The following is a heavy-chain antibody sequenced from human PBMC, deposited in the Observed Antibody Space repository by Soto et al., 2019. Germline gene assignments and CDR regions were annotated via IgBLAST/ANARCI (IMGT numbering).Heavy chain of an antibody. J-gene: IGHJ6*03. V-gene: IGHV1-8*01. D-gene: IGHD3-3*01. CDR1: GYTFTSYD. CDR2: MNPNSGNT. CDR3: ARARGRPITYYDFWSGKGYYYYYMDV. Sequence: ASVKVSCKASGYTFTSYDINCVRQATGQGLEWMGWMNPNSGNTGYAQKFQGRVTMTRNTSISTAYMELSSLRSEDTAVYYCARARGRPITYYDFWSGKGYYYYYMDVWGKGTTVTVSS.